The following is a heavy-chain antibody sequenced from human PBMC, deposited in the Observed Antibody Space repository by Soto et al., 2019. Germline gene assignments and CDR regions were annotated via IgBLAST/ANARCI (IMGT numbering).Heavy chain of an antibody. V-gene: IGHV3-49*03. CDR1: GFTFGDYA. CDR2: IRGKAYGGTT. J-gene: IGHJ4*02. CDR3: TRCPNSNWNYVRYFDY. Sequence: PGGSLRLSSTASGFTFGDYAMSWFRQAPGKGLEWVGFIRGKAYGGTTEYAASVKGRFTISRDDSKSIAYLQMNSLKTEDTAVYYCTRCPNSNWNYVRYFDYWGQGTLVTVSA. D-gene: IGHD1-7*01.